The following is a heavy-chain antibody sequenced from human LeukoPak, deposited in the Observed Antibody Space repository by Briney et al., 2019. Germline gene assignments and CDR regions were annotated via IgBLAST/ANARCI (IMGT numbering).Heavy chain of an antibody. Sequence: KPSETLSLTCTVSGASISSSTYYWGWIRQPPGKGLEWIGSIYFSGSTNYNPSLKSRVTMSVDSSKNQFSLKLSSVTAADTAVYYCARGLVVTAQDYYYFSYMDVWGKGTTVTISS. V-gene: IGHV4-39*07. CDR1: GASISSSTYY. CDR2: IYFSGST. D-gene: IGHD2-15*01. CDR3: ARGLVVTAQDYYYFSYMDV. J-gene: IGHJ6*03.